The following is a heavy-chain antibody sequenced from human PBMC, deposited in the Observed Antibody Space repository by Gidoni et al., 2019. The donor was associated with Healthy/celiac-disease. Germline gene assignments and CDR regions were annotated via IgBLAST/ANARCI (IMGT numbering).Heavy chain of an antibody. V-gene: IGHV3-23*01. CDR3: AKDPRFGVVNNWFDP. D-gene: IGHD3-3*01. Sequence: EVQLLESGGGLVQPGGSLRPPCSASGFTFSSYAMSWVRQAPGKGLGWVSAISGSGGSTYYADSVKGRFTISRDNSKNTLYLQMNSLRAEDTAVYYCAKDPRFGVVNNWFDPWGQGTLVTVSS. CDR1: GFTFSSYA. CDR2: ISGSGGST. J-gene: IGHJ5*02.